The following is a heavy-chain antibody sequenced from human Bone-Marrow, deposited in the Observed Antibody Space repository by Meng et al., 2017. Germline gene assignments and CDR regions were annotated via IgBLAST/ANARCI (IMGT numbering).Heavy chain of an antibody. CDR2: INPKSGDT. CDR3: ARRVSTVGDLDY. Sequence: LVQCGAEVRNPGASVKVSCKSSGYTSTGHYIYWVRRAPGQGLEWMGWINPKSGDTKYAQNFQGRVTLTRDTSISTAHMELSRLSSDDTAVYYCARRVSTVGDLDYWGQGTLVTVSS. J-gene: IGHJ4*02. V-gene: IGHV1-2*02. CDR1: GYTSTGHY. D-gene: IGHD2-21*01.